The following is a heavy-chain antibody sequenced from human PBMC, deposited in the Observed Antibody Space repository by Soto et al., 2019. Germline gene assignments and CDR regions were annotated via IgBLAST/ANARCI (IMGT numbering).Heavy chain of an antibody. D-gene: IGHD3-22*01. J-gene: IGHJ3*02. Sequence: SETLCLTCTVSGGSVSSGSYYWSWIRQPPGKGLEWIGYIYYSGSTNYNPSLKSRVTISVDTSKNQFSLKLSSVTAADTAVYYCAASGYYDAFDIWGQGTMLTVSS. CDR1: GGSVSSGSYY. CDR2: IYYSGST. CDR3: AASGYYDAFDI. V-gene: IGHV4-61*01.